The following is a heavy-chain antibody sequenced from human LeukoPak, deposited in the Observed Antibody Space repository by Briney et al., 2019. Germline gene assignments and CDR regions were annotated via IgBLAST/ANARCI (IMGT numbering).Heavy chain of an antibody. D-gene: IGHD2-21*02. CDR2: INHSGST. V-gene: IGHV4-34*01. CDR3: ARSCGGDCYTDY. J-gene: IGHJ4*02. CDR1: GGSFSGYY. Sequence: SETLSLTCAVYGGSFSGYYWSWIRQPPGKGLEWIGEINHSGSTNYNPSLKSRVTISVDTSKNQFSLKLSSVTAADTAVYYCARSCGGDCYTDYWGQGTLVTVSS.